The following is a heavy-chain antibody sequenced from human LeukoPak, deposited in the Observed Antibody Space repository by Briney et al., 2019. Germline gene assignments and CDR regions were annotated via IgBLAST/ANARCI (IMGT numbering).Heavy chain of an antibody. V-gene: IGHV4-4*09. D-gene: IGHD1-14*01. CDR2: IDTSGGT. CDR3: ARHVPTGTPTTFDY. J-gene: IGHJ4*02. Sequence: SETLSLTCTVSGASTSTYYRSWIRQPPGKGLEWIGYIDTSGGTNYNPSLKSRATISGDTSKNQFSLRVSSVTAADTAFYYCARHVPTGTPTTFDYWGQGTLVTVSS. CDR1: GASTSTYY.